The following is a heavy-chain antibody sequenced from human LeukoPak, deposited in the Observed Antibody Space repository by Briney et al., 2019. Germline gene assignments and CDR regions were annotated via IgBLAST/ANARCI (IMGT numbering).Heavy chain of an antibody. CDR2: VHQTGSP. CDR3: AMLRLGELPLLGDGYDI. D-gene: IGHD3-16*02. CDR1: GSSVNSDQY. Sequence: PSETLSLTCDVSGSSVNSDQYWGWMRHSPGAGLEWIGSVHQTGSPYYNPSLGSRVSLSIDSTKNSFSLRLSSVTAADTAVYYCAMLRLGELPLLGDGYDIWGQGTMVIVSS. V-gene: IGHV4-38-2*01. J-gene: IGHJ3*02.